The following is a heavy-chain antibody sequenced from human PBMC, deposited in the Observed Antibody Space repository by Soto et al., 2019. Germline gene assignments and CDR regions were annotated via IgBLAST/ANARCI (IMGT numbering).Heavy chain of an antibody. J-gene: IGHJ6*02. Sequence: QVQLVQSGAEVKKPGSSVKVSCKASGGTFSSFTISWVRQAPGQGLEWMGGIIPIYGTANDAQKFQGRVTITADEYTRTASMEMSSLRSEDTAVYYCAKDRRADWESYYYYALDVWGQGPTVTVSS. CDR1: GGTFSSFT. CDR3: AKDRRADWESYYYYALDV. D-gene: IGHD1-26*01. CDR2: IIPIYGTA. V-gene: IGHV1-69*01.